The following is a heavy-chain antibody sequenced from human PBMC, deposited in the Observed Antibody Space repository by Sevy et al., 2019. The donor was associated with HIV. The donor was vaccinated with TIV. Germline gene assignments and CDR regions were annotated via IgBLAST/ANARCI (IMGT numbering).Heavy chain of an antibody. V-gene: IGHV4-34*01. Sequence: SETLSITCAVYGGSFSGYYWSWIRQPPGKGLEWIGEINHSGSTNYNPSLKSRVTISVDTSKNQFSLKLSSVTAADTAVYYCARGDKLGAAAGTLRYYYGIDVRGQGTTVTVSS. CDR3: ARGDKLGAAAGTLRYYYGIDV. J-gene: IGHJ6*02. CDR2: INHSGST. CDR1: GGSFSGYY. D-gene: IGHD6-13*01.